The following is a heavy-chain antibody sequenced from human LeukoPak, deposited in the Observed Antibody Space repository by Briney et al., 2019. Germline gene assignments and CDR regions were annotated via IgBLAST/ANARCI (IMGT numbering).Heavy chain of an antibody. D-gene: IGHD4-17*01. V-gene: IGHV3-9*01. CDR1: GFTFDDYA. Sequence: TGGSLRLSCAASGFTFDDYAMHWVRQAPGKGLEWVSGISWNSGSIGYADSVKGRFTISRDNAKNSLYLQMNSLRAEDTAVYYCAVTTVGFALDYWGQGTLVTVSS. CDR2: ISWNSGSI. CDR3: AVTTVGFALDY. J-gene: IGHJ4*02.